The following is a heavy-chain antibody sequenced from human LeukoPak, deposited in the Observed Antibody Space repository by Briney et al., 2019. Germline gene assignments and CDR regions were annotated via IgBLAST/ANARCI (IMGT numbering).Heavy chain of an antibody. V-gene: IGHV3-30*18. CDR1: GFTFSGYG. CDR3: AKDREERRSKNYGMDV. D-gene: IGHD1-1*01. CDR2: ISYDGSNK. Sequence: PGGSLRLSCAASGFTFSGYGMHWVRQAPGKGLEWVAVISYDGSNKYYADSVKGRFTISRDNSKNTLYLEMNSLRAEDTAVYYCAKDREERRSKNYGMDVWGKGTTVTVSS. J-gene: IGHJ6*04.